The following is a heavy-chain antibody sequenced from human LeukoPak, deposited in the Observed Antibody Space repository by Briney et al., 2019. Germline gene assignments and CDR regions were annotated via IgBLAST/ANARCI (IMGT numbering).Heavy chain of an antibody. Sequence: GGSLRLSCAASGFTFSSYSMNWVRQAPRRGLQWVSSISSSSSYIYYADSVKGRFTISRDNAKNSLYLQMDSLRAEDTAVYYCARDAYCSSTSCSSAYWGQGTLVTVSS. V-gene: IGHV3-21*01. D-gene: IGHD2-2*01. CDR2: ISSSSSYI. J-gene: IGHJ4*02. CDR3: ARDAYCSSTSCSSAY. CDR1: GFTFSSYS.